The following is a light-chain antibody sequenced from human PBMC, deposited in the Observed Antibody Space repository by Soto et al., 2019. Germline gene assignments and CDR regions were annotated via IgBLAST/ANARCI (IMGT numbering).Light chain of an antibody. Sequence: QSALTQPASVSGPPGQSITISCTGTSSDVGGYNYVSWYQHHPGKAPKLMIYEVTNRPSGVSNRFSGSKSGNTASLTISGPQAEDEADYYCSSYTTTNTYVFGTGTKLTVL. CDR3: SSYTTTNTYV. V-gene: IGLV2-14*01. J-gene: IGLJ1*01. CDR2: EVT. CDR1: SSDVGGYNY.